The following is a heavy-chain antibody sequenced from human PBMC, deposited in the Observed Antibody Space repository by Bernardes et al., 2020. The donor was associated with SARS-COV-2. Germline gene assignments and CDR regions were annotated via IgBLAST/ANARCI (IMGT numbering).Heavy chain of an antibody. D-gene: IGHD3-3*01. CDR1: GFTFSSYW. V-gene: IGHV3-48*04. J-gene: IGHJ4*02. CDR3: ARDRDFWSGNYGAWDY. CDR2: IRSSGSTI. Sequence: GGSLRLSCAASGFTFSSYWMSWVRQAPGKGLEWVSYIRSSGSTIYYADSVKGRFTISRDNAKNSLYLQMNSLRAEDTAVYYCARDRDFWSGNYGAWDYWGQGTLVTVSS.